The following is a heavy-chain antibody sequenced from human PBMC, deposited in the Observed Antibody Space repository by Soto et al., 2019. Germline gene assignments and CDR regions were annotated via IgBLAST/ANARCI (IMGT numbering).Heavy chain of an antibody. V-gene: IGHV3-23*01. CDR3: ARVAYCSGDDCFASYFDY. D-gene: IGHD2-15*01. J-gene: IGHJ4*02. CDR1: GFTFSNYA. CDR2: ISGSGGWT. Sequence: SLRLSCAASGFTFSNYAMSWVRQAPGKGLEWVSAISGSGGWTYYADSVKGRFTIPRNNSRNAFSLEMESVTPEDTAVYYCARVAYCSGDDCFASYFDYWGQGIQVTVSS.